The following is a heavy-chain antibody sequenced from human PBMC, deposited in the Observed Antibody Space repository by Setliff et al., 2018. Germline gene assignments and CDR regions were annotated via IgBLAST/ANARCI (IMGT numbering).Heavy chain of an antibody. CDR2: IRPYIGHT. J-gene: IGHJ3*02. CDR3: ARVVAHTHFYDRSDYYFDGLDI. CDR1: GYNLDDFG. Sequence: ASVKVSCKASGYNLDDFGINWLRQAPGQGLEWMGWIRPYIGHTIYAQKFQGRVTMTTDAPTSTAYMELTSLRHDDMAVYYCARVVAHTHFYDRSDYYFDGLDIWGQGAKVTVSS. V-gene: IGHV1-18*03. D-gene: IGHD3-22*01.